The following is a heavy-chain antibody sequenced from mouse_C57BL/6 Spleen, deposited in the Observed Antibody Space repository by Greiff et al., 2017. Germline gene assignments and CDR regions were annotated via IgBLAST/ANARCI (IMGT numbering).Heavy chain of an antibody. V-gene: IGHV1-72*01. Sequence: QVHVKQPGAELVKPGASVKLSCKASGYTFTSYWMHWVKQRPGRGLEWIGRIDPNSGGTKYNEKFKSKATLTVDKPSSTAYMQLSSLTSEDSAVYYCARDDYDAQFAYWGQGTLVTVSA. D-gene: IGHD2-4*01. CDR1: GYTFTSYW. CDR3: ARDDYDAQFAY. CDR2: IDPNSGGT. J-gene: IGHJ3*01.